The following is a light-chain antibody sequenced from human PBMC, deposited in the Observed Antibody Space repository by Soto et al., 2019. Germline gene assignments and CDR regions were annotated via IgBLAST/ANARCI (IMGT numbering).Light chain of an antibody. V-gene: IGKV1-39*01. Sequence: DIHMTQSPSSLSASVGDRVTITCLPAYSISTFLNWYQHKPGEAPKLLIYAASTLQSGVPSRFSGSGSGTDFTLTISSLEPEDFATYYCQQSYSFTLTFGGGTKVDIK. CDR1: YSISTF. CDR3: QQSYSFTLT. CDR2: AAS. J-gene: IGKJ4*01.